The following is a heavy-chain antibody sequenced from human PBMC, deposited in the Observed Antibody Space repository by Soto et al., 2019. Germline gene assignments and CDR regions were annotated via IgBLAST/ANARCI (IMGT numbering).Heavy chain of an antibody. V-gene: IGHV1-69*04. D-gene: IGHD5-18*01. Sequence: SVKVSCKASGGTFSSYTISWVRQAPGQGLEWMGRIIPILGIANYAQKFQGRVTITADKSTSTAYMELSSLRSEDTAVYYCARDRSSGYSYLWFDPWGQGTLVTVSS. J-gene: IGHJ5*02. CDR1: GGTFSSYT. CDR2: IIPILGIA. CDR3: ARDRSSGYSYLWFDP.